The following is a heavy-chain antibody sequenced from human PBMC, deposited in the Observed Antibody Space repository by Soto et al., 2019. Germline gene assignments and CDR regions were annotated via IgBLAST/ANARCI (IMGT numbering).Heavy chain of an antibody. CDR1: GHTFTSYY. J-gene: IGHJ5*02. V-gene: IGHV1-46*01. CDR3: ARTYYDFWSGYHYNWFDP. CDR2: INPSGGST. D-gene: IGHD3-3*01. Sequence: SVKVSCKASGHTFTSYYMHWVRQAPGQGLEWMGIINPSGGSTSYAQKFQGGVTMTRDTSTSTVYMELSSLRSEDTAVYYCARTYYDFWSGYHYNWFDPWGQGTLVTVSS.